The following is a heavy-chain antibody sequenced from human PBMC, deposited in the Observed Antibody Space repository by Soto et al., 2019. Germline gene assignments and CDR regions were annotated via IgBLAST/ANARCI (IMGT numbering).Heavy chain of an antibody. J-gene: IGHJ4*02. Sequence: HPGGSLRLSCAASGFTFSSYAMSWVRQAPGKGLEWVSAISGSGGSTYYADSVKGRFTISRDNSKNTLYLQMNSLRAEDTAVYYCAKVISGGYEYFDYWGQGTLVTVSS. V-gene: IGHV3-23*01. CDR2: ISGSGGST. CDR3: AKVISGGYEYFDY. D-gene: IGHD5-12*01. CDR1: GFTFSSYA.